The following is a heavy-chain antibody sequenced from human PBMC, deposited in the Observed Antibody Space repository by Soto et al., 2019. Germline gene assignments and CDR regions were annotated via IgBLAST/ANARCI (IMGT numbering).Heavy chain of an antibody. D-gene: IGHD2-2*01. Sequence: ASVNVSCTASGYTFTSYDINWVRQATGKGLEWMGWMNPNSGNTGYAQKFQGRVTMTRNTSISTAYMELSSLRSEDTAVYYCARDRSSTRCYVEGDVFDIWGQGTMVTGSS. CDR3: ARDRSSTRCYVEGDVFDI. V-gene: IGHV1-8*01. CDR1: GYTFTSYD. CDR2: MNPNSGNT. J-gene: IGHJ3*02.